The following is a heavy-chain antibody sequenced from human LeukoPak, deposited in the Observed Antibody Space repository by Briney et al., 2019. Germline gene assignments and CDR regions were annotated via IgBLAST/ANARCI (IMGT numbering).Heavy chain of an antibody. J-gene: IGHJ6*03. Sequence: SETLSLTCTVSGGSISSSSYYWGWIRQPPGKGLEWIGSIYYSGSTYYNPSLKSRVTISVDTSKNQFSLNLTSLTAADTAVYYCARDRKYYYHMDVWGKGTTVTVSS. CDR3: ARDRKYYYHMDV. V-gene: IGHV4-39*07. CDR1: GGSISSSSYY. CDR2: IYYSGST. D-gene: IGHD1-14*01.